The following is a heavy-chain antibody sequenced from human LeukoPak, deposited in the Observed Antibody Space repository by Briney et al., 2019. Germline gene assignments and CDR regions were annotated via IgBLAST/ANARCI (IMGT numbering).Heavy chain of an antibody. D-gene: IGHD6-13*01. Sequence: WIRQSPGKGLEWVSAISGSGGSTYYADSVKGRFTISRDNSKNTLYLQMNSLRAEDTAVYYCAKGDKAAAGSFDYWGQGTQVTVSS. J-gene: IGHJ4*02. CDR3: AKGDKAAAGSFDY. V-gene: IGHV3-23*01. CDR2: ISGSGGST.